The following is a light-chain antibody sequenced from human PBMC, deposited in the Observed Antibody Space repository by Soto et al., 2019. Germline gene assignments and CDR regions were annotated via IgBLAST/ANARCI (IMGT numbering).Light chain of an antibody. CDR1: QTINSW. CDR3: QQYNSYPWT. CDR2: KAS. V-gene: IGKV1-5*03. J-gene: IGKJ2*02. Sequence: DIQMTQSPSTLSASVRDRVTITCRASQTINSWLAWYQQKPGKAPKLLIYKASSLESGVPSRFSGSGSGTEFTLTISILQPDDFATYYCQQYNSYPWTFGQGTKLEIK.